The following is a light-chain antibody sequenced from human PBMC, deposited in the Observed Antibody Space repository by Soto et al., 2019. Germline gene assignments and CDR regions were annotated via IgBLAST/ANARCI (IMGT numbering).Light chain of an antibody. V-gene: IGLV2-14*01. CDR1: SSDVGGYNY. Sequence: QSALTQPASVSGSPGQSITISCTGTSSDVGGYNYVYRYQQHQGIPPKLIIYEVTNRPSGVSNRFSGPQSGNTASLTISGFQADYEAGYYCSSSTSRRTWVLGGGTKRTVL. CDR2: EVT. CDR3: SSSTSRRTWV. J-gene: IGLJ3*02.